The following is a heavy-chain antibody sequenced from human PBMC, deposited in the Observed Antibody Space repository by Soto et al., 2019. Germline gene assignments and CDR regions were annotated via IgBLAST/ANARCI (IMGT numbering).Heavy chain of an antibody. Sequence: QVQLVQSEAEVRKPGASVKVSCKASGYSFTTHGISWVRRAPGHGLEWMGWISAYNGDTHYVQRFPGRLTMTTDTSTSTAYMELRSLTSDDPAVYYCARDPPFSGILRGTPLMDVWGQGTTVTVSS. CDR2: ISAYNGDT. D-gene: IGHD4-17*01. CDR3: ARDPPFSGILRGTPLMDV. J-gene: IGHJ6*02. CDR1: GYSFTTHG. V-gene: IGHV1-18*04.